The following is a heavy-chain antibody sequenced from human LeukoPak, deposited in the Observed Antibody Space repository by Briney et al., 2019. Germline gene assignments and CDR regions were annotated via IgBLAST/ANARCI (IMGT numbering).Heavy chain of an antibody. V-gene: IGHV3-30*18. J-gene: IGHJ6*02. Sequence: PGGSLRLSCAASRFTFSIYGMHWVRQAPGKGLEWVAVISYDGSNKYYADSVKGRFTISRDNSKNTLYLQMNSLRAEETAVYYCAKLVISLEVDDRDICVGELLPPGDYYYGMDVWGQGTTVTVSS. CDR2: ISYDGSNK. CDR3: AKLVISLEVDDRDICVGELLPPGDYYYGMDV. CDR1: RFTFSIYG. D-gene: IGHD3-10*01.